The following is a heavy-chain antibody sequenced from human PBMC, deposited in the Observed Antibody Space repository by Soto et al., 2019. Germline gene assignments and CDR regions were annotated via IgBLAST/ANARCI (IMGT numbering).Heavy chain of an antibody. D-gene: IGHD3-22*01. V-gene: IGHV1-2*04. CDR3: ARYKYYYDSSGTNPYYYYGMDV. CDR2: INPNSGGT. CDR1: GYTLTGYY. Sequence: ASVKVSCKASGYTLTGYYMHWVRQAPGQELEWMGWINPNSGGTNYAQKFQGWVTMTRDTSISTAYMELSRLRSDDTAVYYCARYKYYYDSSGTNPYYYYGMDVWGQGTTVTVSS. J-gene: IGHJ6*02.